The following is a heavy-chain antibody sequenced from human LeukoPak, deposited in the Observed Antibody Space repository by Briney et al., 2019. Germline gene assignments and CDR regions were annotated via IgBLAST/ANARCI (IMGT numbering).Heavy chain of an antibody. V-gene: IGHV4-34*01. CDR2: VNHSGHT. Sequence: SETLSLTCGVYGGSFSGYYWSWIRQPPGKGLEWIGEVNHSGHTSYNPSLKSRVTLSVDTSRNQFSLKVTSVSAADTAVYYCARGRIPLCRWFDPWGQGTLVNVSS. CDR1: GGSFSGYY. J-gene: IGHJ5*02. CDR3: ARGRIPLCRWFDP. D-gene: IGHD5-18*01.